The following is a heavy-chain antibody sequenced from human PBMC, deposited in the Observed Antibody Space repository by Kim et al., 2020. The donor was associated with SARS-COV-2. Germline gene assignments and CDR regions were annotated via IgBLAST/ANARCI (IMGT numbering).Heavy chain of an antibody. CDR3: ARDPFDY. Sequence: YNGNTNYGRKVQGRVTMTTDTSTSTAYMELRSLRSDDTAIYYCARDPFDYWGQGTLVTVSS. CDR2: YNGNT. V-gene: IGHV1-18*01. J-gene: IGHJ4*02.